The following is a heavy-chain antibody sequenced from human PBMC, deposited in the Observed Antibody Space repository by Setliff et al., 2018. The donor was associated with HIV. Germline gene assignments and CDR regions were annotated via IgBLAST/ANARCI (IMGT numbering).Heavy chain of an antibody. V-gene: IGHV3-33*01. D-gene: IGHD5-12*01. CDR3: ARAIYSGGWYGMDV. CDR1: GFTFSTYG. J-gene: IGHJ6*04. Sequence: PGGSLRLSCAASGFTFSTYGMHWVRQAPGKGLEWVALIWNNGGDKYYADSVKGRFTISRDNSKSTLYLQMNSLRVEDTAVYYCARAIYSGGWYGMDVWGKGTTVTV. CDR2: IWNNGGDK.